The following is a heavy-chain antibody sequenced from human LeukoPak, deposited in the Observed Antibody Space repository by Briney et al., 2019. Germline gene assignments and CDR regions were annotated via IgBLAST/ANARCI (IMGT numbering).Heavy chain of an antibody. Sequence: GRSLRLSCAASGFNFDDYAMHWVRQAPGKGLEWVSGINWNSGSIGHADSVKGRFTISRDNAKNSLYLQMNSLRAEDTALYYCARGLDLGYSDSYGYSYYFDYWGQGTLVTVSS. CDR3: ARGLDLGYSDSYGYSYYFDY. D-gene: IGHD3-22*01. CDR1: GFNFDDYA. J-gene: IGHJ4*02. CDR2: INWNSGSI. V-gene: IGHV3-9*01.